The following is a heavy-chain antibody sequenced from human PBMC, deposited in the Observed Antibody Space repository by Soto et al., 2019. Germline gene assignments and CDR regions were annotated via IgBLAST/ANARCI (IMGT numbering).Heavy chain of an antibody. CDR1: GDSVSSNSAA. Sequence: PSQTLSLTCAISGDSVSSNSAAWNWIRQSPSRGLEWLGRTYYRSKWYNDYAVSVKSRITINPDTPKNQFFLKLSSVTAADTAVYYCARGPPDVWFGEFDYYYYGMDVWGQGTTVTVSS. CDR3: ARGPPDVWFGEFDYYYYGMDV. CDR2: TYYRSKWYN. D-gene: IGHD3-10*01. V-gene: IGHV6-1*01. J-gene: IGHJ6*02.